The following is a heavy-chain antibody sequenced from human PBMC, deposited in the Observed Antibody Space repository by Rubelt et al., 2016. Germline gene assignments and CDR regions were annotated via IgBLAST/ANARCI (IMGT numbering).Heavy chain of an antibody. D-gene: IGHD6-19*01. J-gene: IGHJ4*02. Sequence: QVHLVQSAIEVKKPGASVKISCKTSGYTFTTYGIIWVRRAPGQGLEWMGWINTYNDKTNYPQKFQGRVSMTTDSSTNTAYMELRSLRSDDTAVYYCARESSSGWYIDYWGQGTLVTVSS. CDR1: GYTFTTYG. CDR2: INTYNDKT. V-gene: IGHV1-18*01. CDR3: ARESSSGWYIDY.